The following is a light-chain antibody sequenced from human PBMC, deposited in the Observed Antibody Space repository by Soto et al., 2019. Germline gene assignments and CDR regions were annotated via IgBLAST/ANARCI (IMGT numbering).Light chain of an antibody. V-gene: IGLV4-69*01. Sequence: QLVLTQSPSASASLGASVKLTCTLSSGHSSYAIAWHQQQLEKGPRYLMKLNSDGSHSKGDGIPDRFSGSSSGAERYLTISSLQSEDEADYYCQTWGSGIYWVFGGGTKLTVL. J-gene: IGLJ3*02. CDR3: QTWGSGIYWV. CDR2: LNSDGSH. CDR1: SGHSSYA.